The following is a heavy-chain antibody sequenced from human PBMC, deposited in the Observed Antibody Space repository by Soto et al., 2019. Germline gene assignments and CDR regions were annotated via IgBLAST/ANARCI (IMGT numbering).Heavy chain of an antibody. CDR1: GGSFSGYY. CDR2: INHSGST. D-gene: IGHD4-17*01. J-gene: IGHJ4*02. CDR3: ARNRHLNKKDYGDYGIDY. V-gene: IGHV4-34*01. Sequence: PSETLSLTCAVYGGSFSGYYWSWIRQPPGKGLEWIGEINHSGSTNYNPSLKSRVTISVDTSKNQFSLKLSSVTAADMAVYYCARNRHLNKKDYGDYGIDYWGQGTLGTV.